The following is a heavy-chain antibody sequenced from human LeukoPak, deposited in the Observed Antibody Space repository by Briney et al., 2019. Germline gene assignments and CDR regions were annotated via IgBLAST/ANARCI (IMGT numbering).Heavy chain of an antibody. J-gene: IGHJ5*02. V-gene: IGHV3-66*03. CDR3: ARDPTIAFVRGLIPRTWFDT. Sequence: GGSLRLSCAASGFLVSSNYMGWVRQAPGKGLEWVSIIYAYGTINYADSVKGRFTISRDNSKNTLFLQMNSLRPEDTAVYYCARDPTIAFVRGLIPRTWFDTWGQGTLVTVSS. CDR1: GFLVSSNY. D-gene: IGHD3-10*01. CDR2: IYAYGTI.